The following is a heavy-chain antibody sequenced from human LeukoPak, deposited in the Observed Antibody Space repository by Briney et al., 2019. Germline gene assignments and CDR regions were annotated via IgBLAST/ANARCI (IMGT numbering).Heavy chain of an antibody. D-gene: IGHD2-21*01. J-gene: IGHJ4*02. Sequence: PSETLSLTCTVSGGSISSYYWSWIRQPPGQGLEWIGYIYYRGNTWYNPSLKARVTISVGTSKNQFSLNLNSVTAADTAVYYCARHKSVVISANGIFDHWGQGTLVSVSS. V-gene: IGHV4-59*08. CDR1: GGSISSYY. CDR2: IYYRGNT. CDR3: ARHKSVVISANGIFDH.